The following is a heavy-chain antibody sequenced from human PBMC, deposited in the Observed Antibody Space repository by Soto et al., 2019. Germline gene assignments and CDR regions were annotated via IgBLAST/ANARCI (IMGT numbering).Heavy chain of an antibody. J-gene: IGHJ6*02. CDR2: IYPGDSDT. V-gene: IGHV5-51*01. Sequence: PGESLKISCQGSGYSFASYWIGWVRQMPGKDLEWMGIIYPGDSDTNYSPSFQGHVTISADKSISTAYLQWSSLKASGTAMYYCARNPRLGYCSSTSCPTLDGMDVWGQGTTVTVSS. CDR1: GYSFASYW. CDR3: ARNPRLGYCSSTSCPTLDGMDV. D-gene: IGHD2-2*01.